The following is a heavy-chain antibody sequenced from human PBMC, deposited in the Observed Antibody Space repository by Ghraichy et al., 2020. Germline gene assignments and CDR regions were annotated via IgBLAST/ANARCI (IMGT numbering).Heavy chain of an antibody. CDR1: GGSISSYY. Sequence: SQTLSLTCTVSGGSISSYYWSWIRQPPGKGLEWIGYIYYSGSTNYNPSLKSRVTISVDTSKNQFSLKLSSVTAADTAVYYCARHHSGYDFWSGYYRTFDAFDIWGQGTMVTVSS. CDR3: ARHHSGYDFWSGYYRTFDAFDI. CDR2: IYYSGST. V-gene: IGHV4-59*08. D-gene: IGHD3-3*01. J-gene: IGHJ3*02.